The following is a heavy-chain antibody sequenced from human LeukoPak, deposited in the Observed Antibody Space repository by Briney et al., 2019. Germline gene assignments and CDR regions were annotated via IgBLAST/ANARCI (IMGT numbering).Heavy chain of an antibody. V-gene: IGHV3-23*01. CDR1: GFTFSDSP. J-gene: IGHJ5*02. Sequence: PGGSLRLSCVASGFTFSDSPMTWVRQAPGKGLEWVSAMRFDDDTTFYADSVKGRFTISRDDSKNTVYLQMNNLRVEDTALYYCAKDESHAAQSFDPRGQGTPVTVSS. D-gene: IGHD2-2*01. CDR2: MRFDDDTT. CDR3: AKDESHAAQSFDP.